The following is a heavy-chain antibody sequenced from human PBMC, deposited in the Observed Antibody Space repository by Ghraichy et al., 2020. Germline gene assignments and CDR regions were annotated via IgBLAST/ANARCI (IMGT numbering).Heavy chain of an antibody. V-gene: IGHV4-34*01. Sequence: SETLSLTCAVYGGSFSGYYWSWIRQPPGKGLEWIGEINHSGSTNYNSSLKSRVTISVDTSMNQFSLKLSSVTAADTAVYYCARGVGTDKGHFDYWGQGTLVTVSS. CDR2: INHSGST. D-gene: IGHD6-13*01. CDR1: GGSFSGYY. J-gene: IGHJ4*02. CDR3: ARGVGTDKGHFDY.